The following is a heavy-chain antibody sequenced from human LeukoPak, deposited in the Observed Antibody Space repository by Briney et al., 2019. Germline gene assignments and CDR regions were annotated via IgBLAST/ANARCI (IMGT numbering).Heavy chain of an antibody. CDR1: GGSISGYY. J-gene: IGHJ4*02. D-gene: IGHD3-22*01. V-gene: IGHV4-59*01. CDR2: IYDNGRF. CDR3: ARTGDSSGHAYYFDY. Sequence: SETLSLTCTVSGGSISGYYWSWIRQPPGKGLEWIGYIYDNGRFNYNPSLKSRVTISIDTSKNRFSLRLRSVTAADTAVYYCARTGDSSGHAYYFDYWGQGTLVTVSS.